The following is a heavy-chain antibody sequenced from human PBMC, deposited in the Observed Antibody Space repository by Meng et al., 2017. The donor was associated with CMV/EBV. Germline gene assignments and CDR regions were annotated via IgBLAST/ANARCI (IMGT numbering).Heavy chain of an antibody. J-gene: IGHJ4*02. D-gene: IGHD1-26*01. CDR1: GHTFTSYG. CDR3: ARDDLKYSGSYSTDY. Sequence: ASVKVSCKASGHTFTSYGISWVRQAPGQGLEWMGWISAYNGNTNYAQKLQGRVTMTTDTSTSTAYMELRSLRSDDTAVYYCARDDLKYSGSYSTDYWGQGTLVTVSS. CDR2: ISAYNGNT. V-gene: IGHV1-18*01.